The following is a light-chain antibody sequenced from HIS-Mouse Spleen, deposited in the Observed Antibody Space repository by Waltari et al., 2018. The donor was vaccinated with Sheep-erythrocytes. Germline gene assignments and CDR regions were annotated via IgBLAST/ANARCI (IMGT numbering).Light chain of an antibody. CDR3: CSYAGSYNHV. CDR2: EVS. CDR1: SSDVGGYNY. Sequence: QSALTQPRSVSGSPGQSVTISCTGTSSDVGGYNYVSWYQQHPGKAPKLTIYEVSNRPSGVSNRFSGSKSGNTASLTISGLQAEDEADYYCCSYAGSYNHVFATGTKVTVL. J-gene: IGLJ1*01. V-gene: IGLV2-11*01.